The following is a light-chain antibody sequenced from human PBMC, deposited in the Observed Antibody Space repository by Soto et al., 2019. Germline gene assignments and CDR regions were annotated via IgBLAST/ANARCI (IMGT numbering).Light chain of an antibody. J-gene: IGLJ1*01. CDR1: SSDVGGYNY. Sequence: QSALTQPPSASGSPGQSVTISCTGTSSDVGGYNYVSWYQQHPGKAPKLMIYEVSKRPSGVPDRFSGSKSGNTASLTVSGLQAEDEAAYYCSSYAGSNNVFGTGTKLTVL. CDR2: EVS. V-gene: IGLV2-8*01. CDR3: SSYAGSNNV.